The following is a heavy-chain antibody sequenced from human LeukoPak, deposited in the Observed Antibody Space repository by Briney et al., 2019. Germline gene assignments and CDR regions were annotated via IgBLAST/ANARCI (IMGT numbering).Heavy chain of an antibody. V-gene: IGHV4-59*08. CDR3: ARHLSGSYSHFDS. CDR1: GGSMSSYY. D-gene: IGHD1-26*01. CDR2: IYYTGNT. J-gene: IGHJ4*02. Sequence: SETLSLTCTVSGGSMSSYYWSWIRQPPGKGLEWIGYIYYTGNTNYNPSLKSRVTLSVDTSKNQFSLNLSSVTAADTAVYYCARHLSGSYSHFDSWGQGTLVTVSS.